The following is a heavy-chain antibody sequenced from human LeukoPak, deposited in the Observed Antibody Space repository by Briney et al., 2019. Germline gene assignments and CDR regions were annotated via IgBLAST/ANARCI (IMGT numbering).Heavy chain of an antibody. D-gene: IGHD4-17*01. CDR2: IWYDGSNK. CDR3: ARTDYGGNSAFDI. CDR1: GFTFSSYG. Sequence: PGRSLRLSCAASGFTFSSYGMHWVSQAPGKGLEWVAVIWYDGSNKYYADSVKGRFTISRDNSKNTLYLQMNSLRVEDTAVYYCARTDYGGNSAFDIWGQGTMVTVSS. V-gene: IGHV3-33*01. J-gene: IGHJ3*02.